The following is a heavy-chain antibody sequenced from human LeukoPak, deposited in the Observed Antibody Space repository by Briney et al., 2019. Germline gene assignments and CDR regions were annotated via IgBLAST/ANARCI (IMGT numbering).Heavy chain of an antibody. D-gene: IGHD3-22*01. CDR2: IIPILGTA. V-gene: IGHV1-69*05. CDR3: ASGGYGYYYYYMDV. CDR1: GGTFSSYA. J-gene: IGHJ6*03. Sequence: SVKVSCKASGGTFSSYAISWVRQAPGQGLEWMGRIIPILGTANYAQKFQGRVTITTDESTSTAYMELSSLRSEDTAVYYCASGGYGYYYYYMDVWGKGTTVTVSS.